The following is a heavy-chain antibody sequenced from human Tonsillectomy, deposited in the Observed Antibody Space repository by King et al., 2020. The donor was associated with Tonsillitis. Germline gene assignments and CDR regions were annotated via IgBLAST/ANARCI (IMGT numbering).Heavy chain of an antibody. CDR2: IVVGSGNT. J-gene: IGHJ6*02. CDR3: AAGVVVVINEGFYYYYGMDV. CDR1: GFTFTSSA. Sequence: QLVQSGPEVKKPGPSVKVSCKASGFTFTSSAMQWVRQARGQRLEWIGWIVVGSGNTNYAQKFQERVTITRDMSTSTAYMELSSLGSEDTAVYYCAAGVVVVINEGFYYYYGMDVWGQGTTVTVSS. V-gene: IGHV1-58*02. D-gene: IGHD3-22*01.